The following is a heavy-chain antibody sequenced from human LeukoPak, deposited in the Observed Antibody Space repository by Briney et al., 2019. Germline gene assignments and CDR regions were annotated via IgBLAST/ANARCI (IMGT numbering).Heavy chain of an antibody. CDR1: GFTFSSYA. CDR3: AKDSSYGSGNYYNDH. J-gene: IGHJ4*02. D-gene: IGHD3-10*01. Sequence: PGGSLRLSCAASGFTFSSYAMTWVGQAPGKGLDWVSGISGSGLTTNYADSVKGRFTIFRDNSKNTLFLEMSSLRADDTAVYYCAKDSSYGSGNYYNDHWGQGTLVTVSS. V-gene: IGHV3-23*01. CDR2: ISGSGLTT.